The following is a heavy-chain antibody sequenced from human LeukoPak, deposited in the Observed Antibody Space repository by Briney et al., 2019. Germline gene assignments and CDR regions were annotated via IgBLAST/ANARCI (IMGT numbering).Heavy chain of an antibody. CDR2: ISPTGSTT. Sequence: GGSLRLSCTASGFSFSGHWMHWARQLPGKGRVWVSRISPTGSTTSYADSVKGRFTVSRDNAKNTLYLQVNNLRAEDTAVYYCARGPNSNWSGLDFWGQGTLLTVSS. D-gene: IGHD6-6*01. V-gene: IGHV3-74*01. J-gene: IGHJ4*02. CDR3: ARGPNSNWSGLDF. CDR1: GFSFSGHW.